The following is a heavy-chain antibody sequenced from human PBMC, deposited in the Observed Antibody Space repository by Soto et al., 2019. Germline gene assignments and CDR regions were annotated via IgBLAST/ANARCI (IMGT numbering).Heavy chain of an antibody. CDR1: GGSIRSGGYY. CDR3: ARDRLMATAVTARHYFGLDV. CDR2: IYYSGNT. V-gene: IGHV4-31*03. D-gene: IGHD5-18*01. Sequence: SETLSLTCTVSGGSIRSGGYYWSWVRQNPRKGLEWIGNIYYSGNTYYNPSLKSRLTITVDTSKNQFSLNLSSVTAADTAVYYCARDRLMATAVTARHYFGLDVWGQGTTVTVSS. J-gene: IGHJ6*02.